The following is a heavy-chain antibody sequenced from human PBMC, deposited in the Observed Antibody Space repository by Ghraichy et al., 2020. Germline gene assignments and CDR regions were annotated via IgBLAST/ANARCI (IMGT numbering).Heavy chain of an antibody. V-gene: IGHV4-59*12. CDR1: GGSIRSYY. Sequence: SETLSLTCTVSGGSIRSYYWSWIRHPPGKGLEWIGYVYYNGNTYYSPSLKSRVAMSVDTSKNQFSLKVSSVTAADTAVYYCAREHVIWSGSHRAMDVWGQGATVTVAS. J-gene: IGHJ6*02. CDR3: AREHVIWSGSHRAMDV. D-gene: IGHD3-3*01. CDR2: VYYNGNT.